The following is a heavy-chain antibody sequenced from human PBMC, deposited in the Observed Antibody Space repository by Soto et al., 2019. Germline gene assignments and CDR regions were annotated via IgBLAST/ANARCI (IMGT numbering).Heavy chain of an antibody. CDR1: GFTFSSYA. J-gene: IGHJ4*02. Sequence: EVQLLESGGGLVQPGGSLRLSCAASGFTFSSYAMSWVRQAPGKGLEWVSAISGSGGSTYYADSVKGRCTISRDNSKNTLYLQMNSLRAEDTAVYYCAKAPTNYGSGSYYYYWGQGTLVTVSS. V-gene: IGHV3-23*01. D-gene: IGHD3-10*01. CDR3: AKAPTNYGSGSYYYY. CDR2: ISGSGGST.